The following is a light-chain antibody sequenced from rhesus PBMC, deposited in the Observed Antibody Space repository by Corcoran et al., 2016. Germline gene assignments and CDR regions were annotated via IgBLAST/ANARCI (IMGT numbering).Light chain of an antibody. CDR1: QSVSST. CDR3: QQYNNWNS. J-gene: IGKJ2*01. CDR2: YAS. Sequence: EIVMTQSQATLSLSPGERATLSCRASQSVSSTLAWYQQKPGQAPRLLMYYASNRATSIPDRVMGSWSGTDFTLTISSREPEDVGVYYCQQYNNWNSFGQGTKVEIK. V-gene: IGKV3-35*01.